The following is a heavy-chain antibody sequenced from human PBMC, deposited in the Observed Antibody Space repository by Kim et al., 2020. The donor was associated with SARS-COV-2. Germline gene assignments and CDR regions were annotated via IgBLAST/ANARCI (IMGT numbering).Heavy chain of an antibody. D-gene: IGHD3-10*01. CDR1: GFNIINNH. Sequence: GGSLRLSCAASGFNIINNHMSWVRQAPGKGLEWVALLYRGEVTYYSDSVKGRFIISRDNSKNTLSLQMNNLRAEDTAVYYCARDWFGELLYDQWGQGTLV. J-gene: IGHJ5*02. CDR3: ARDWFGELLYDQ. V-gene: IGHV3-66*01. CDR2: LYRGEVT.